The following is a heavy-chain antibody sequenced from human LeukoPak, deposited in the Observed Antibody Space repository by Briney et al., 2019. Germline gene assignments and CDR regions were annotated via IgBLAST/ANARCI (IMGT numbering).Heavy chain of an antibody. D-gene: IGHD3-16*01. CDR1: GYTFTGYY. J-gene: IGHJ4*02. Sequence: ASVKVSCKASGYTFTGYYMHWVRQAPGQGLEWMGWINPNSGDTKYSQKFQGRVTMSRDTSIRTAYMELTRLRSDDTAVYYCATQRGSYLWGTDFDYWGQGTLVTVSS. V-gene: IGHV1-2*02. CDR3: ATQRGSYLWGTDFDY. CDR2: INPNSGDT.